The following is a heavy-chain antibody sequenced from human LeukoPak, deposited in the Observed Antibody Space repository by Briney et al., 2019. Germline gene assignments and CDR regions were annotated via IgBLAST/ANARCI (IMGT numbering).Heavy chain of an antibody. D-gene: IGHD1-26*01. J-gene: IGHJ6*03. CDR1: GGSISSSSYY. V-gene: IGHV4-39*07. CDR2: IYYSGST. CDR3: ARDPYSGSYGSTYYYFMGV. Sequence: SETLSLTCTVSGGSISSSSYYWGWIRQPPGKGLEWIGSIYYSGSTYYNPSLKSRVTISVDTSKNQFSLKLSSVTAADTAVYYCARDPYSGSYGSTYYYFMGVWGKGTTVTISS.